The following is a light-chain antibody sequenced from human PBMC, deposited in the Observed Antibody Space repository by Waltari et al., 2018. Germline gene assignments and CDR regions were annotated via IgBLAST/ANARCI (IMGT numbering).Light chain of an antibody. V-gene: IGKV3-15*01. J-gene: IGKJ1*01. CDR2: GAS. Sequence: EIVLTQSPATLSVSPGDTVTLSCRASQSVSSSLGCYHQKRCQSPLLPIFGASKRATGVPARFSGSGSGTDFTLTISSLQSEDCGFYYCQQYNNLGPWTFGQGTKVELK. CDR1: QSVSSS. CDR3: QQYNNLGPWT.